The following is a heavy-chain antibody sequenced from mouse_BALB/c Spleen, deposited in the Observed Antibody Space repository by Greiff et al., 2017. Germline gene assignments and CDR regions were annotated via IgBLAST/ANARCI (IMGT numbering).Heavy chain of an antibody. J-gene: IGHJ2*01. CDR3: TRGLRRNFDY. CDR2: INPSNGGT. V-gene: IGHV1S81*02. CDR1: GYTFTSYY. D-gene: IGHD2-4*01. Sequence: QVHVKQPGAELVKPGASVKLSCKASGYTFTSYYMYWVKQRPGQGLEWIGGINPSNGGTNFNEKFKSKATLTVDKSSSTAYMQLSSLTSEDSAVYYCTRGLRRNFDYWGQGTTLTVSS.